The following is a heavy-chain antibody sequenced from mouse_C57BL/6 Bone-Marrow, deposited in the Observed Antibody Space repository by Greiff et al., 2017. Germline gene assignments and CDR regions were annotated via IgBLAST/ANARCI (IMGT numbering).Heavy chain of an antibody. CDR3: ARSWSSSYYFDY. CDR2: IYPKSGGT. V-gene: IGHV1-72*01. Sequence: QVQLQQPGAELVKPGASVKLSCKASGYTFTSYWMHWVKQRPGRGLEWIGRIYPKSGGTKYNEKFKSKATLTVDKTSTTAYMQLSSLTSEDSAIYYGARSWSSSYYFDYWGQGTTLTVSA. J-gene: IGHJ2*01. CDR1: GYTFTSYW.